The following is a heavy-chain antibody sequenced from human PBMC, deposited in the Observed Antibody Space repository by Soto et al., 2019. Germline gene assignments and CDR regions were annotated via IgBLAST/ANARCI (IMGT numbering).Heavy chain of an antibody. CDR2: MNPNNGNT. D-gene: IGHD3-3*01. V-gene: IGHV1-8*01. CDR1: GHTFTSYD. Sequence: QVQLVQSGAEVKKPGASVTVSCKASGHTFTSYDIHWVRQATGQGLEWMGWMNPNNGNTGYAQKFQGRVTMTSDTSISTAYMEVSGLRYEDTAFYYCARSEGRSLDRVSWGQGTLVTVSS. CDR3: ARSEGRSLDRVS. J-gene: IGHJ5*02.